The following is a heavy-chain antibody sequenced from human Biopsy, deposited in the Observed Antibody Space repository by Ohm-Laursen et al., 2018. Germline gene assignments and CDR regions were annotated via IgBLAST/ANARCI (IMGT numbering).Heavy chain of an antibody. J-gene: IGHJ4*02. V-gene: IGHV4-38-2*02. Sequence: SETLSLTCSVSGFSISSGFHWAWIRQPPGKGLERIGFIYRTGTTTYNPSFKSRVAMAVDTSKNQFSLTLNSVTAADTAVYYCARMKGRGYFDYWGQGTLVTVSS. CDR2: IYRTGTT. CDR3: ARMKGRGYFDY. CDR1: GFSISSGFH. D-gene: IGHD2-15*01.